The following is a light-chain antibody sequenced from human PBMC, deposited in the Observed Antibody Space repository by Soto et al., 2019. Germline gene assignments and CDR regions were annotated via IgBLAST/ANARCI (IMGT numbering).Light chain of an antibody. J-gene: IGKJ1*01. CDR3: QHHNSYSQT. CDR2: GAS. V-gene: IGKV1-5*01. CDR1: QSIRYY. Sequence: DIQLTQSPPTLSASVGDRVTITCRASQSIRYYLAWYQQMPGKAPKLLIYGASSLQSGFPSRFSGSGSGTDFTLTISSLQPDDFATYFCQHHNSYSQTFGQGNKVEIK.